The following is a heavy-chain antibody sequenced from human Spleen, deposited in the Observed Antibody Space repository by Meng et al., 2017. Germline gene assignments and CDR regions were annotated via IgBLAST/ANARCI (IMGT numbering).Heavy chain of an antibody. D-gene: IGHD6-13*01. CDR1: GGPFSGYF. V-gene: IGHV4-34*01. Sequence: QVQLQEWGAGLLEPSAPRSLTCVVSGGPFSGYFWSWIRQPPGKGLEWIGEINHSGSTNYNPSLKSRVTISVDTSKNQFSLKLSSVTAADTAVYYCARGPGIAAAGKPFDYWGQGTLVTVSS. J-gene: IGHJ4*02. CDR3: ARGPGIAAAGKPFDY. CDR2: INHSGST.